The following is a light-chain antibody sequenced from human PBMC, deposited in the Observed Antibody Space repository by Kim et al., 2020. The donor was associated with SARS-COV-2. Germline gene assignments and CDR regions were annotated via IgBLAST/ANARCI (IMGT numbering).Light chain of an antibody. Sequence: SASVGDRVTITCQASQDINNYLNWYQQRPGKAPKRLIYDASSLQTGVPTRFSGSGSGTDFTFTISSLQPEDIATYYCQQFGNVPLTFGGGTKVDIK. J-gene: IGKJ4*01. CDR1: QDINNY. V-gene: IGKV1-33*01. CDR3: QQFGNVPLT. CDR2: DAS.